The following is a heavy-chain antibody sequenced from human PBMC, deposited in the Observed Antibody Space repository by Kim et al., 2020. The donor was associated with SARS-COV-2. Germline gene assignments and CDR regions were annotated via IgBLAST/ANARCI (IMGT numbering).Heavy chain of an antibody. CDR2: ISAYNGNT. D-gene: IGHD2-2*01. Sequence: ASVKVSCKASGYTFTSYGISWVRQAPGQGLEWMGWISAYNGNTNYAQKLQGRVTMTTDTSTSTAYMELRSLRSDDTAVYYCARDFLGCSSTSCYGPYLPFDYWGQGTLVTVSS. CDR3: ARDFLGCSSTSCYGPYLPFDY. J-gene: IGHJ4*02. V-gene: IGHV1-18*04. CDR1: GYTFTSYG.